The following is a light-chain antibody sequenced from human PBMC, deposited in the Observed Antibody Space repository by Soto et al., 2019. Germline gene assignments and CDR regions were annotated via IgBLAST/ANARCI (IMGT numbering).Light chain of an antibody. CDR3: SSYTTSSTLV. CDR2: DVT. Sequence: QSALTQPASVSGSPGQSITISCTGTSSDVGAYNYVSWCQQLPDKAPKLMIYDVTYRPSGVSNRFSGSKSGNTASLTISGLQAEDEADYFCSSYTTSSTLVFGGGTKLTVL. J-gene: IGLJ3*02. V-gene: IGLV2-14*03. CDR1: SSDVGAYNY.